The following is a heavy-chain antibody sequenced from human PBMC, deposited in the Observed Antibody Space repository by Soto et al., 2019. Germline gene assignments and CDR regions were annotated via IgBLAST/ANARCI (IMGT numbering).Heavy chain of an antibody. J-gene: IGHJ4*02. CDR1: GGTMNNYY. CDR3: ARSMTLTRFDF. Sequence: QVLLQESGPGQVKPSETLSLTCDVFGGTMNNYYGSWVRQSPGQGLEWIGSVFHTGSTSYSPSLKSRVTLSVETSKKQFSLTLRSVTAADTAVYYCARSMTLTRFDFWGRGTQVTV. D-gene: IGHD4-17*01. CDR2: VFHTGST. V-gene: IGHV4-59*01.